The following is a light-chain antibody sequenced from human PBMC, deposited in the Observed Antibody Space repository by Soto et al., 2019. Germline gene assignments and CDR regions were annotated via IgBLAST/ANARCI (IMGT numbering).Light chain of an antibody. V-gene: IGLV2-14*03. CDR3: SSYTASSTYV. CDR1: SSDVGGYNY. J-gene: IGLJ1*01. Sequence: LTQPRSVSGSPGQSVPISCTGTSSDVGGYNYVSWYQHHPGKAPKLMIFDVSNRPSGVSNRFSGSKSGNTASLTISGLQAEDEADYYCSSYTASSTYVFGTGTKVTVL. CDR2: DVS.